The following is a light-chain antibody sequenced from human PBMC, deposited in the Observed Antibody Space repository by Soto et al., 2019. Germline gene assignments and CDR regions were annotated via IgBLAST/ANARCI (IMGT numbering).Light chain of an antibody. CDR1: QSVSSN. CDR2: GAF. J-gene: IGKJ4*01. Sequence: EIVMTQSPATLSVSPGERATLSCRASQSVSSNLAWYQQKPGQAPRLLIYGAFTRATGIPARFSGSGSGTESTLTISSLQSEDFAVYYCQQYKNWPPLTFGGGTKVEIK. V-gene: IGKV3-15*01. CDR3: QQYKNWPPLT.